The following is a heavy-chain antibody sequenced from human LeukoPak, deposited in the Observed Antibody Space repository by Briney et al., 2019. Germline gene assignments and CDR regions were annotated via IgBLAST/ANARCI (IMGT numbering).Heavy chain of an antibody. CDR2: IYSGGST. Sequence: PGGSLRLSCAVSGFSYSSYAMSWVRQAPGKGLEGVSVIYSGGSTYYADSVKGRFTISRDNSKNTLYLQMNSLRAEDTAVYYCARDWEGAFDIWGQGTMVTVSS. CDR3: ARDWEGAFDI. J-gene: IGHJ3*02. CDR1: GFSYSSYA. V-gene: IGHV3-66*02. D-gene: IGHD1-26*01.